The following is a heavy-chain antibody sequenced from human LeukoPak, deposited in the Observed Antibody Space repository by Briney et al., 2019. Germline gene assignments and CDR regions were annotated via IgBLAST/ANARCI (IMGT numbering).Heavy chain of an antibody. CDR3: ASSSYYDFWSGYYFQRAFDY. J-gene: IGHJ4*02. D-gene: IGHD3-3*01. CDR1: GGSISSSSYY. V-gene: IGHV4-39*07. Sequence: PSETLSLTCTVSGGSISSSSYYWGWIRQPPGKGLEWIGSIYYSGSTYYNPSLKSRVTISVDTSKNQFSLKLSSVTAADTAVYYRASSSYYDFWSGYYFQRAFDYWGQGTLVTVSS. CDR2: IYYSGST.